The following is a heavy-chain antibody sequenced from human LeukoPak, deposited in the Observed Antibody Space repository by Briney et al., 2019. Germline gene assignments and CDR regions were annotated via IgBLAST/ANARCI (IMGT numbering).Heavy chain of an antibody. D-gene: IGHD3-16*02. CDR1: GFTFSSYW. Sequence: GGSLRLSGAASGFTFSSYWMSWVRQAPGKGLEWVANIKQDGSEKYYVDSVKGRFTISRDNAKNSLYLRMNSLRAEDTAVYYCARDRVWGSYRWYYFDYWGQGTLVTVSS. CDR2: IKQDGSEK. V-gene: IGHV3-7*01. J-gene: IGHJ4*02. CDR3: ARDRVWGSYRWYYFDY.